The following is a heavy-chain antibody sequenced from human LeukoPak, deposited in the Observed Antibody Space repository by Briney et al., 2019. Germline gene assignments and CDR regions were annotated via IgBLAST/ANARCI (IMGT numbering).Heavy chain of an antibody. Sequence: GGSLRLSCAASGFTFSSYSMNWVRQAPGKGLEWVSSISSSSSYIYYADSVKGRFTISGDNAKNSLYLQMNSLRAEDTAVYYCARVDDFWSGYYFDYWGQGTLVTVSS. CDR2: ISSSSSYI. J-gene: IGHJ4*02. CDR1: GFTFSSYS. CDR3: ARVDDFWSGYYFDY. D-gene: IGHD3-3*01. V-gene: IGHV3-21*01.